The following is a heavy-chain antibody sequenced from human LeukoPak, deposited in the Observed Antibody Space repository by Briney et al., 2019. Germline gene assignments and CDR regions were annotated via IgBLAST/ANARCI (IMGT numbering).Heavy chain of an antibody. D-gene: IGHD2-15*01. Sequence: PGGSLRLSCAASGFTFSSYEMNWVRQAPGKGLEWVLAISGSGGSTYYADSMKGRFTISRDNSKNTLYLQMNSLRAEDTAVYYCAKDQGPSSSFDPWGQGTLVTVSS. CDR2: ISGSGGST. V-gene: IGHV3-23*01. CDR3: AKDQGPSSSFDP. J-gene: IGHJ5*02. CDR1: GFTFSSYE.